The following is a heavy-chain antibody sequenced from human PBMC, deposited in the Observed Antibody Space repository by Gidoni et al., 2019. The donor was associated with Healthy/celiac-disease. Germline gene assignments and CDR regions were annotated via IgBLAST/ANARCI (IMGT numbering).Heavy chain of an antibody. CDR3: ARQEQYYYDSSGYSDWFDP. Sequence: QLQLQESGPGLVKPSETLSLTCTVSGCSIISSSYYRGWIRQPPGKGLEWIGSIHYSGSTSYNPSLKSRVTISVDTSKIQFSLKLSSVTAADTAVYYCARQEQYYYDSSGYSDWFDPWGQGTLVTVSS. V-gene: IGHV4-39*01. CDR1: GCSIISSSYY. D-gene: IGHD3-22*01. J-gene: IGHJ5*02. CDR2: IHYSGST.